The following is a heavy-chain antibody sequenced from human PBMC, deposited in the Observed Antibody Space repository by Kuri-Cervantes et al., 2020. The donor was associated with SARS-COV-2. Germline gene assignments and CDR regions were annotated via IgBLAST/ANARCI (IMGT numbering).Heavy chain of an antibody. V-gene: IGHV3-30*18. Sequence: GESLKISCAASGFTFIDHYMNWVRQAPGKGLEWVAVISYDGSNKYYADSVKGRFTISRDNSKNTLYLQMNSLRAEDTAVYYCAKVEGYSYGYYYYGMDVWGQGTTVTVSS. CDR2: ISYDGSNK. D-gene: IGHD5-18*01. J-gene: IGHJ6*02. CDR3: AKVEGYSYGYYYYGMDV. CDR1: GFTFIDHY.